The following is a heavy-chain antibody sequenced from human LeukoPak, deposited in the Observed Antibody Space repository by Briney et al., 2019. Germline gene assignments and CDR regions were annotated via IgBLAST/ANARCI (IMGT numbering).Heavy chain of an antibody. D-gene: IGHD3-16*02. J-gene: IGHJ4*02. CDR2: IYHSGST. CDR1: GGSISSGGYY. CDR3: ARGVGYLAL. Sequence: PSQTLSLTCTVSGGSISSGGYYWSWIRQPPGKGLEWIGYIYHSGSTYYNPSLKSRVTISVDRSKNQFSLKLSSVTAEDTAVYYCARGVGYLALWGQGTLVTVSS. V-gene: IGHV4-30-2*01.